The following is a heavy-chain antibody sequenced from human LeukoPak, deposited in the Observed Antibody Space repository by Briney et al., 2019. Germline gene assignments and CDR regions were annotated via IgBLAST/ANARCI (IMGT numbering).Heavy chain of an antibody. CDR2: INPNSGGT. Sequence: ASVKVSCKASGYTFTGYYMHWVRQAPGQGLEWMGRINPNSGGTNYAQKFQGRVTMTRDTSISTAYMELSRLRSDDTAVYYCAIARRITIFGMVIIFQADAFDIWGQGTMVTVSS. J-gene: IGHJ3*02. CDR1: GYTFTGYY. CDR3: AIARRITIFGMVIIFQADAFDI. D-gene: IGHD3-3*01. V-gene: IGHV1-2*06.